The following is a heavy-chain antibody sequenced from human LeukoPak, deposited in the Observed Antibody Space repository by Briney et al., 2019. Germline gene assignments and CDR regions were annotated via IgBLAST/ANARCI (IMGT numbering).Heavy chain of an antibody. CDR2: IVVGSGNT. D-gene: IGHD6-13*01. V-gene: IGHV1-58*01. CDR1: GFPFTSSA. J-gene: IGHJ3*02. CDR3: AAPPPLSRGKQQLEPFDI. Sequence: TSVKVSCKASGFPFTSSAVQWVRQARGQRLEWIGWIVVGSGNTNYAQKFQERVTITRDMSTSTAYMELSSLRSEDTAVYYCAAPPPLSRGKQQLEPFDIWGQGTMVTVSS.